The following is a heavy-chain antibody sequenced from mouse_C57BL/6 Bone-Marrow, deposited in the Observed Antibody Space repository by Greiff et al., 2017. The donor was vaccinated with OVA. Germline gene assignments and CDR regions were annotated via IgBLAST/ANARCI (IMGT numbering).Heavy chain of an antibody. CDR2: IRSKSNNYAT. CDR1: GFSFNTYA. J-gene: IGHJ4*01. Sequence: VQLVESGGGLVQPKGSLKLSCAASGFSFNTYAMNWVRQAPGKGLEWVARIRSKSNNYATYYADSVKDRFTISRDDSESMLYLQMNNLKTEDTAMYYCVRRNWEDAMDYWGQGTSVTVSS. CDR3: VRRNWEDAMDY. V-gene: IGHV10-1*01. D-gene: IGHD4-1*01.